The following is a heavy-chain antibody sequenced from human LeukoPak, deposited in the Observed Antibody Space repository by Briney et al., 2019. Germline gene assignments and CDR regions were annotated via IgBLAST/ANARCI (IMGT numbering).Heavy chain of an antibody. V-gene: IGHV3-23*01. CDR2: ISGSGGST. J-gene: IGHJ6*02. CDR3: ANGYCSSTSCFDYGMDV. D-gene: IGHD2-2*01. Sequence: GGSLRLSCAASGFTFSSYAMSWVRQAPGKGLEWVSAISGSGGSTYYADSVKGRFTISRDNSKNTLYLQMNSLRAEDTAVYYFANGYCSSTSCFDYGMDVWGQGTTVTVSS. CDR1: GFTFSSYA.